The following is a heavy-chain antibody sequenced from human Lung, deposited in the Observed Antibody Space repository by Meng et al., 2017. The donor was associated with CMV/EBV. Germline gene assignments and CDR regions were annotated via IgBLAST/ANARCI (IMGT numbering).Heavy chain of an antibody. V-gene: IGHV3-48*04. D-gene: IGHD3-22*01. CDR1: GFTFSDYS. CDR2: ISFSGTTM. CDR3: ARNWGYNDGTSYYWGMFDY. Sequence: GESXKISLASPGFTFSDYSLNWVRQAPGKGLEWISYISFSGTTMYYADSVKGRFTISRDYAKNSLYLRMNSLRAEDTAVYYCARNWGYNDGTSYYWGMFDYXGQGXLVTVSS. J-gene: IGHJ4*02.